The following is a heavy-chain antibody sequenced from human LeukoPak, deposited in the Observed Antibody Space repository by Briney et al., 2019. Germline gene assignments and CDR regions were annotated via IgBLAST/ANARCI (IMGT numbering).Heavy chain of an antibody. CDR3: ARAARPTNNWFDP. Sequence: SETLSLTCTVSGYSFSSDSFWGWIRQPPGKGLEGVGTIHEGGRTFYNSSLKSRVTISIDTSKNQFSLEVNSVTAADTAVYYCARAARPTNNWFDPWGQGTLVTVSS. CDR1: GYSFSSDSF. CDR2: IHEGGRT. J-gene: IGHJ5*02. V-gene: IGHV4-38-2*02. D-gene: IGHD6-6*01.